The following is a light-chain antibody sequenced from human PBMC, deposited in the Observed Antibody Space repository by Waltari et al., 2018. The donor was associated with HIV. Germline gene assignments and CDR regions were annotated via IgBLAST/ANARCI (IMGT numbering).Light chain of an antibody. V-gene: IGLV2-14*03. CDR1: SSDVGGYNY. CDR3: SSYTSSSTHV. CDR2: EVN. J-gene: IGLJ1*01. Sequence: QSALTQPASVSASPGQSITISCTGTSSDVGGYNYVSWYRQHPGEPPNVIIYEVNRRPSGVSNRFTASKSGNTASLAISGLQPEDEADYFCSSYTSSSTHVFVPGTKVTVL.